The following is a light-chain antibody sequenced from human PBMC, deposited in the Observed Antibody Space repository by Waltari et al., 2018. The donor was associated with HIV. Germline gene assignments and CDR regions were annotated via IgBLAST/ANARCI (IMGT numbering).Light chain of an antibody. J-gene: IGLJ3*02. V-gene: IGLV2-14*01. CDR2: EVS. CDR1: SRDLDNVKS. CDR3: MSYISSATPE. Sequence: QSALTQPASVSGSPGQSITISCTGTSRDLDNVKSVSWYQHHPGKAPKVIIYEVSNRPSGVSYRFSGSKSGHTASLTISGLQAEDEADYFCMSYISSATPEFGGGTKLTVL.